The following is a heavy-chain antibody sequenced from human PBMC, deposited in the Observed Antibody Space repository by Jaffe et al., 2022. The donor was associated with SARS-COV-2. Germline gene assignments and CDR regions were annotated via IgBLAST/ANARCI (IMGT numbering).Heavy chain of an antibody. J-gene: IGHJ4*02. V-gene: IGHV3-74*03. D-gene: IGHD4-17*01. CDR1: GFSFSHYW. CDR2: IDGDGRTS. Sequence: EERLVESGGGLVPPGGSLRLTCAASGFSFSHYWISWVRQAPGEGLEWVARIDGDGRTSVYADFVKGRFTISRDNARNTLYLQLNTLRGEDTATYYCARLYKEVDYGDFYRHFDLWGQGALVTVSS. CDR3: ARLYKEVDYGDFYRHFDL.